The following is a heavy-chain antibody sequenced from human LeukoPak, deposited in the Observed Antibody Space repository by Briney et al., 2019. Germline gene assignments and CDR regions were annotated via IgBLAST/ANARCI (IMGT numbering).Heavy chain of an antibody. CDR3: ARSTLIVVVMDDAFDI. V-gene: IGHV1-2*02. D-gene: IGHD3-22*01. CDR2: INPNSGGT. Sequence: ASVKVSCKASGYTLTGYYMHWVRQAPGQGLEWMGWINPNSGGTNYAQKFQGRVTMTRDTSISTAYMELSRLRSDDTAVYYCARSTLIVVVMDDAFDIWGQGTMVTVSS. J-gene: IGHJ3*02. CDR1: GYTLTGYY.